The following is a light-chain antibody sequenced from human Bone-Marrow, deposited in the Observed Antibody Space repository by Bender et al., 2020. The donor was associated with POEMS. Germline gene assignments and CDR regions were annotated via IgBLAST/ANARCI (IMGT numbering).Light chain of an antibody. J-gene: IGLJ3*02. CDR1: SSDIGLYNY. CDR3: CSYAGSYSWV. CDR2: EVT. V-gene: IGLV2-14*01. Sequence: QSALTQPASVSGSPGQSITISCTGTSSDIGLYNYVSWYQQDPGKAPKLMIYEVTKRPSGVSNRFSGSKSGNTASLTISGLQAEDEADYYCCSYAGSYSWVFGGGTKLTVL.